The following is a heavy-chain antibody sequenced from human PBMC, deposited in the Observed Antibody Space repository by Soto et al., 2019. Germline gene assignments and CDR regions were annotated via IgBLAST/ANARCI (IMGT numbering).Heavy chain of an antibody. D-gene: IGHD6-6*01. V-gene: IGHV3-9*01. CDR2: ISSNSGAI. CDR3: VKGPFSSSKVIFDY. J-gene: IGHJ4*02. CDR1: GFIFEDYD. Sequence: EVQLVESGGGLAQPGRSLRLSCVASGFIFEDYDMHWVRQVPGKGLEWVSSISSNSGAIKYADSVKGRFTLSRDNAKNSMYLEMNSLRVEDTAFYFCVKGPFSSSKVIFDYWGQGTLVTVSS.